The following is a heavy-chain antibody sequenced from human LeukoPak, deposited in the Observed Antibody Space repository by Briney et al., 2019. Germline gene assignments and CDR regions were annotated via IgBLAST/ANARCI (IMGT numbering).Heavy chain of an antibody. CDR2: INIDGSAA. V-gene: IGHV3-74*01. D-gene: IGHD7-27*01. CDR1: GFTFSNYW. J-gene: IGHJ4*02. CDR3: LRAPSSNWAYDY. Sequence: GGSLRLSCAVSGFTFSNYWMHWVRQAPGKGLVWVSRINIDGSAADYADSVKGRFTISRDNAKNTLSLQMSSLRAEDTAVYHCLRAPSSNWAYDYWGQGTLVTVSS.